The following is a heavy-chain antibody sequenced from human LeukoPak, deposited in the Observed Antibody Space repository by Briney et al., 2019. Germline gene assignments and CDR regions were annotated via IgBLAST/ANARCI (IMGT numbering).Heavy chain of an antibody. J-gene: IGHJ4*02. Sequence: VASVKVSCKASGYTFTSYGISWVRQAPGQGLEWMGWISAYNGNTNYAQKLQGRVTMTTDTSTSTAYMELRSLRSDDTAVYYCARDLIVVVPVATGEAVAGPFDYWGQGTLVTVSS. V-gene: IGHV1-18*01. D-gene: IGHD2-2*01. CDR1: GYTFTSYG. CDR3: ARDLIVVVPVATGEAVAGPFDY. CDR2: ISAYNGNT.